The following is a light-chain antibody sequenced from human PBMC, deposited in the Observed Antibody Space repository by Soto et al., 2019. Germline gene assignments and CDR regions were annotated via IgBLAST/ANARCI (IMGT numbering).Light chain of an antibody. CDR2: AAS. CDR3: QQSYSTLT. V-gene: IGKV1-39*01. J-gene: IGKJ3*01. Sequence: DIQMTQSPSSLSASVGDRVTITCRASQSISSYLNWYQQKPGKAPKLLIYAASSLQSGVPSRFSGSGSETDFTHTISSLQPDDVATYYCQQSYSTLTFGPGTKVDI. CDR1: QSISSY.